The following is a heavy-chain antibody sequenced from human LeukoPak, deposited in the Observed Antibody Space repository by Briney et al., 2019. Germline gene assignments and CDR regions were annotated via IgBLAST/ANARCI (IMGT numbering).Heavy chain of an antibody. V-gene: IGHV3-66*01. CDR3: TRGQSYCGADCYSD. Sequence: GGSLRLSCAASGFSVSKYYMNWVRQPPGKGLEWVSVMYTGGGRYYGDSVKGRFTISRDNSKNTVFLQMNSLRVEDTALYYCTRGQSYCGADCYSDWGQGTLGTVSS. J-gene: IGHJ4*02. CDR2: MYTGGGR. CDR1: GFSVSKYY. D-gene: IGHD2-21*02.